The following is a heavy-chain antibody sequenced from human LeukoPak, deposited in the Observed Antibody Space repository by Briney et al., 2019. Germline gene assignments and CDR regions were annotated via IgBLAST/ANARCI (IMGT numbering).Heavy chain of an antibody. CDR1: GGSISSHY. J-gene: IGHJ4*02. CDR3: ARDREHIVLLPGAKRKTWYFDY. CDR2: IYTSGST. V-gene: IGHV4-4*07. D-gene: IGHD2-2*01. Sequence: SETLSLTCTVSGGSISSHYWSWIRQPAGKGLEWIGRIYTSGSTNYNPSLKSRVTISVDTYKNQFSLKLSSVTAADTAVYYCARDREHIVLLPGAKRKTWYFDYWGQGTLVTVSS.